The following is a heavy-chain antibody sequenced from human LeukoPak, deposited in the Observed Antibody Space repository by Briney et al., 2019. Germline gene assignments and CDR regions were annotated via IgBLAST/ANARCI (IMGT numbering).Heavy chain of an antibody. CDR2: LSGSGANS. CDR1: GFTFSNYA. D-gene: IGHD5-24*01. J-gene: IGHJ1*01. Sequence: GGSLRLSCAASGFTFSNYAVSWVRQAPGKGLEWVSGLSGSGANSYYADSVKGRFTISRDNSKNTLYLQMNSLRADDTAVYYCARALSQQLIRYSQDWGQGTLVTVSS. CDR3: ARALSQQLIRYSQD. V-gene: IGHV3-23*01.